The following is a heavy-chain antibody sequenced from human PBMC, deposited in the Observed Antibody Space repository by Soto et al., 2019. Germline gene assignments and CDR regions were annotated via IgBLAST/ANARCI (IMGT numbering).Heavy chain of an antibody. CDR1: GFTFSSYG. CDR3: ARDGITAMVNRDAFDI. CDR2: IWYDGSNK. V-gene: IGHV3-33*01. J-gene: IGHJ3*02. Sequence: QVQLVESGGGVVQPGRSLRLSCAASGFTFSSYGMHWVRQAPGKGLEWVAVIWYDGSNKYYADSVKGRFTISRDNSKNTLYLQMNSLRAEDTDVYYCARDGITAMVNRDAFDIWGQGTMVTVSS. D-gene: IGHD5-18*01.